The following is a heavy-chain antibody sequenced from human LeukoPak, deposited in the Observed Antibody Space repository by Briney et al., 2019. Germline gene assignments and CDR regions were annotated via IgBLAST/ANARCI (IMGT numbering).Heavy chain of an antibody. D-gene: IGHD6-13*01. CDR3: ARGAELGLYYYYYYMDV. CDR1: GGTFSSYA. V-gene: IGHV1-69*01. Sequence: GSSVNVSCKASGGTFSSYAISWVRQAPGQGLEWMGGIIPIFGTANYAQKFQGRVTITADESTSTAYMELSSLRSEDTAVYYCARGAELGLYYYYYYMDVWGKGTMVTVSS. CDR2: IIPIFGTA. J-gene: IGHJ6*03.